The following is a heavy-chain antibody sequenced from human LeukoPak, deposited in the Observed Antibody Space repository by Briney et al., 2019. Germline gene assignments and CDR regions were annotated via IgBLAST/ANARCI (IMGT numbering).Heavy chain of an antibody. J-gene: IGHJ6*03. CDR2: ISGSGGST. Sequence: PGGSLILSCAASGFTFSSYAMSWVRQAPGKGLEWVSAISGSGGSTYYADSVKGRFTISRDNSKNTLYLQMNSLRAEDTAVYYCAKYRVVYYYYYMDVWGKGTTVTVSS. V-gene: IGHV3-23*01. CDR1: GFTFSSYA. CDR3: AKYRVVYYYYYMDV. D-gene: IGHD2-15*01.